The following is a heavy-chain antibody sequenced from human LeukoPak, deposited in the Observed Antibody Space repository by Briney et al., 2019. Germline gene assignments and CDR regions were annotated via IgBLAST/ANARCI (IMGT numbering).Heavy chain of an antibody. V-gene: IGHV3-48*03. Sequence: PGGSLRLSCAASGFTFSTFEMNWVRQAPGKGLEWVSYIDSSGNTIYYADSVKGRFTISRDNAKNSLFLQMNSLRAEDTAVYYCARNSWDAYYFDYWGQGTLVTVSS. CDR2: IDSSGNTI. D-gene: IGHD2-15*01. CDR3: ARNSWDAYYFDY. J-gene: IGHJ4*02. CDR1: GFTFSTFE.